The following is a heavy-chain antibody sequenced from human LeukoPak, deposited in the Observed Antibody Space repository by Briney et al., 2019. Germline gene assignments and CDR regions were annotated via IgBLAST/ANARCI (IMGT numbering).Heavy chain of an antibody. CDR1: GFTFDDYG. V-gene: IGHV3-20*04. CDR3: AREGDPDSNPYYYYMDV. J-gene: IGHJ6*03. Sequence: PGGSLRLSCAASGFTFDDYGMSWVRQAPGKGLEWVSGINWNGGSTGYADSVKGRFTISRDNAKNSLYLQMNSLRAEDTALYYCAREGDPDSNPYYYYMDVWGKGTTVTVSS. CDR2: INWNGGST. D-gene: IGHD4-11*01.